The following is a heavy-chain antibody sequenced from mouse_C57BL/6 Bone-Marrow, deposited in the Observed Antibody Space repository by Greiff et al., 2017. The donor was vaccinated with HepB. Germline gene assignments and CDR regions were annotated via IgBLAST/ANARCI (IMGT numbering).Heavy chain of an antibody. Sequence: EVKLVESGGGLVQPKGSLKLSCAASGFSFNTYAMNWVRQAPGKGLEWVARIRSKSNNYATYYADSVKDRFTISRDDSESMLYLQMNNLKTEDTAMYYCVSTAQATFYAIDYWGQGTSVTVSS. V-gene: IGHV10-1*01. CDR1: GFSFNTYA. CDR2: IRSKSNNYAT. CDR3: VSTAQATFYAIDY. J-gene: IGHJ4*01. D-gene: IGHD3-2*02.